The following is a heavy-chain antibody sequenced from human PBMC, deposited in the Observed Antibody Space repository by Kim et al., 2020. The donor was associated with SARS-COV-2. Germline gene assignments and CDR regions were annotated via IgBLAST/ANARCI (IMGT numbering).Heavy chain of an antibody. CDR2: INAGNGNT. Sequence: ASVKVSCKASGYTFTSYAMHWVRQAPGQRLEWMGWINAGNGNTKYSQKFQGRVTITRDTSASTAYMELSSLRSEDTAVYYCARDPRPIMATIPSVYEFDPWGQGTLVTVSS. D-gene: IGHD5-12*01. V-gene: IGHV1-3*01. CDR1: GYTFTSYA. J-gene: IGHJ5*02. CDR3: ARDPRPIMATIPSVYEFDP.